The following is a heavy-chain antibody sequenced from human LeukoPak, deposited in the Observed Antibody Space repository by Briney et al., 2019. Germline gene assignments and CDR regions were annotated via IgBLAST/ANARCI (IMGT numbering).Heavy chain of an antibody. CDR3: ARRVDYYDSKHYFDP. V-gene: IGHV4-39*01. CDR1: GGSITSSSYY. Sequence: SETLSLTCTVSGGSITSSSYYWAWIRQPPGKGLEWIGSLYYSGTTYYNPSLKSRVAISVDTSKYQFSLEPSSVTAADTAVYYCARRVDYYDSKHYFDPWGQGTLVTVSS. J-gene: IGHJ5*02. CDR2: LYYSGTT. D-gene: IGHD3-22*01.